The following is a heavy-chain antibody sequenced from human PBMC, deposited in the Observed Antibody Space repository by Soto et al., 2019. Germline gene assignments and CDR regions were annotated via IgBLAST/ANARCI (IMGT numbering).Heavy chain of an antibody. Sequence: QVQLQQWGAGLLKPSETLSLNCAVNGGSLSGYYWSWIRQPPGKGLEWIGEIKDGGYTNYSPSLKGRATISSDGSTSQFSLRLNSVTAEDTAVYYCARGHEGVGATHWGQGALVTVAS. V-gene: IGHV4-34*01. J-gene: IGHJ4*02. D-gene: IGHD3-16*01. CDR1: GGSLSGYY. CDR3: ARGHEGVGATH. CDR2: IKDGGYT.